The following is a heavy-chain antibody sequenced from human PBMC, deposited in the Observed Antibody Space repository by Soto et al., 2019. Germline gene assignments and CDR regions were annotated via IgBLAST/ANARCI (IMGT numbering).Heavy chain of an antibody. CDR1: GGSISSSSYF. CDR2: IYYSGGT. D-gene: IGHD3-9*01. Sequence: SETLSLTCTVSGGSISSSSYFWGWIRQPPGKGLEWIGSIYYSGGTYYNPSLKSRVTISVDTSKNQFSLRLSSVTAADTAVYYCASVNILTGYYLDHPGQGTLVTVSS. V-gene: IGHV4-39*01. CDR3: ASVNILTGYYLDH. J-gene: IGHJ4*02.